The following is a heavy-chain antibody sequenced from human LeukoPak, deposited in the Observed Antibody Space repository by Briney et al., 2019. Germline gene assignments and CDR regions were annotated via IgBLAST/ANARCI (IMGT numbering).Heavy chain of an antibody. J-gene: IGHJ3*02. D-gene: IGHD2-21*02. CDR2: IYHSGST. Sequence: SETLSHTCAVSGYSISSGYYWGWIRQPPGKGLEWIGSIYHSGSTYYNPSLKSRVTISVDTSKNQFSLKLSSVTAADTAVYYCARVTYDAFDIWGQGTMVTVSS. CDR1: GYSISSGYY. CDR3: ARVTYDAFDI. V-gene: IGHV4-38-2*01.